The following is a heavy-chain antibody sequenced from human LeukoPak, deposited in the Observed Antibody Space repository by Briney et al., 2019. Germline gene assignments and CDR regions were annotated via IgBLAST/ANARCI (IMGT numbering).Heavy chain of an antibody. CDR3: ARVAISSGYDSY. D-gene: IGHD5-12*01. CDR1: GYTFTSYY. V-gene: IGHV1-46*01. CDR2: INPSGGST. Sequence: ASVKVSCKASGYTFTSYYMHWVRQAPGQGLEWMGIINPSGGSTSYAQKFQGRVTMTTDTSTSTAYMELRSLRSDDTAVYYCARVAISSGYDSYWGQGTLVTVSS. J-gene: IGHJ4*02.